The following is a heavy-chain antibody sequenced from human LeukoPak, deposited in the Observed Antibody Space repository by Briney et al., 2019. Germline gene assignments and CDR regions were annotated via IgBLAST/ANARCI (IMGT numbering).Heavy chain of an antibody. CDR2: IRYDGSNK. CDR1: GFTFSSYG. J-gene: IGHJ4*02. V-gene: IGHV3-30*02. Sequence: GGSLRLSCAASGFTFSSYGMHWVRQAPGKGLEWVAFIRYDGSNKYYADSVKGRFTISRDNSKNMLYLQMNSLRAEDTAVYYCARDLGYYGSGSYPPHFDYWGQGTLVTVSS. CDR3: ARDLGYYGSGSYPPHFDY. D-gene: IGHD3-10*01.